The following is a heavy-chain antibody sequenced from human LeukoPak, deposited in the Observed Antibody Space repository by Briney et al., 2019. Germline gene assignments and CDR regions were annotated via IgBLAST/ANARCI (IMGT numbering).Heavy chain of an antibody. D-gene: IGHD7-27*01. J-gene: IGHJ4*02. CDR2: ITSNGDTT. CDR3: LKDRLGTGDY. V-gene: IGHV3-64D*06. CDR1: GFTFSSYA. Sequence: GGSLRLSCSASGFTFSSYAMHWVRQAPGKGLEYVSSITSNGDTTYYTDSVKGRFTISRDSSKNTLYLQVSSLRAEDTAVYYCLKDRLGTGDYWGQGTLVSVSS.